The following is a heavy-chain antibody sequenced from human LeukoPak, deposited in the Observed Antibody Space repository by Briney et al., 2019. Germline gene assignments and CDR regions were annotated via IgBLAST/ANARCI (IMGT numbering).Heavy chain of an antibody. Sequence: SETLSLTCTVSGGSISSYYWSWIRQPPGKGLEWIAYISDIGSINYNPSLKSRVTISVDTSKNQFSLKLSSVTAADTAVYYCARVSLTMVRGVISDAFDIWGQGTMVTVSS. CDR1: GGSISSYY. CDR2: ISDIGSI. J-gene: IGHJ3*02. CDR3: ARVSLTMVRGVISDAFDI. D-gene: IGHD3-10*01. V-gene: IGHV4-59*01.